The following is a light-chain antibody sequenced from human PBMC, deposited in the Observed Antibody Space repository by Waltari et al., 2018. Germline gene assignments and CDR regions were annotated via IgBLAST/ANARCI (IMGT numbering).Light chain of an antibody. J-gene: IGLJ1*01. Sequence: QSALTQPASVSGSPGQSITISCTGTNSDVGPYNYVSWYHQASDNAPKVVFFDVTKRPSGISVRFSGSKSGNAASLTISDLQPEDEGDYYCSSYKSDKTFVFGSGTKVTVL. CDR1: NSDVGPYNY. CDR2: DVT. V-gene: IGLV2-14*03. CDR3: SSYKSDKTFV.